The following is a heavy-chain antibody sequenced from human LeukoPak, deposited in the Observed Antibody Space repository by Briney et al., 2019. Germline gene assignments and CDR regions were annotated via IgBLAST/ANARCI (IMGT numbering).Heavy chain of an antibody. J-gene: IGHJ4*02. CDR1: GFTFSTYA. Sequence: GGSLSLSCAASGFTFSTYAMHWVRQAPGRGLEWVAFIWYDGSNKYYADSVKGRFAISRDNSKNTLYLQMNSLRAEDTAVYYCARDFNSSPDYWGQGILVTVSS. CDR3: ARDFNSSPDY. CDR2: IWYDGSNK. D-gene: IGHD6-13*01. V-gene: IGHV3-33*01.